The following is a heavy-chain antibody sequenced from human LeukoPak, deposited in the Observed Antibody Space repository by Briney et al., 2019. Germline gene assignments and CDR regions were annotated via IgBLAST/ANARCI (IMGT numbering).Heavy chain of an antibody. Sequence: WETLSLTCTVSGGSISSSSYYWGWIRQPPGKGLEWIGSIYYSSSTYSNPSLKSRITISVDTSNNQYPLKQSPMTAADTALYCRARHLAHGIAAPSRWFDPWGQGTLVTVSS. CDR3: ARHLAHGIAAPSRWFDP. V-gene: IGHV4-39*01. J-gene: IGHJ5*02. CDR2: IYYSSST. D-gene: IGHD6-13*01. CDR1: GGSISSSSYY.